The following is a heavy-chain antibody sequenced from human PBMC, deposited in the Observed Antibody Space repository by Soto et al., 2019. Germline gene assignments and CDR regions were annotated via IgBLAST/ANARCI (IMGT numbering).Heavy chain of an antibody. D-gene: IGHD2-15*01. J-gene: IGHJ6*02. V-gene: IGHV3-48*03. CDR3: AGGCSGGSCYRPYYYYYGMDV. CDR2: FSSSGSTI. Sequence: PGGSLRLSCAASGFTFSSYEMNWVRQAPGKGLEWVSYFSSSGSTIYYADSVKGRFTISRDNAKNSLYLQMNSLRGEDTAVYYCAGGCSGGSCYRPYYYYYGMDVWGQGTTVTVSS. CDR1: GFTFSSYE.